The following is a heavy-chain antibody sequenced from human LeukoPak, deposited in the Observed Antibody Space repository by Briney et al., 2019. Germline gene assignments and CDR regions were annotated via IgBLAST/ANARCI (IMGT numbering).Heavy chain of an antibody. CDR2: ISSASTSI. D-gene: IGHD6-19*01. V-gene: IGHV3-48*04. Sequence: GGSLRLSCAASGFTFSSYNVNWVRQAPGKGLEWVSFISSASTSIYYADSVKGRFTTSRDNAKNSLYLQMNSLRAEDTAVYYCARGYGSGWFWGQGTLVTVSS. CDR1: GFTFSSYN. CDR3: ARGYGSGWF. J-gene: IGHJ4*02.